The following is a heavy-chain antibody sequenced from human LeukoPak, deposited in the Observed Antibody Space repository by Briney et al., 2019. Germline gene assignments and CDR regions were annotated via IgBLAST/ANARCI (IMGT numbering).Heavy chain of an antibody. J-gene: IGHJ6*02. CDR1: GGSFSGYY. D-gene: IGHD6-13*01. CDR3: ARGDSSSWYPSTYYYGMDV. CDR2: INHSGST. V-gene: IGHV4-34*01. Sequence: SETLSLTCAVYGGSFSGYYWSWIRQPPGKGLEWIGEINHSGSTNYNPSLKSRVTISVDTSKNQFSLKLSSVTAADTAVYYCARGDSSSWYPSTYYYGMDVWGQETTVTVSS.